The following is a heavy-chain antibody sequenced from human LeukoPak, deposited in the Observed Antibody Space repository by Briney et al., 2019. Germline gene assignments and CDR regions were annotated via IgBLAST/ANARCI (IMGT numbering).Heavy chain of an antibody. D-gene: IGHD6-13*01. CDR1: GFTFSSYS. V-gene: IGHV3-23*01. CDR2: ISGSGGGR. CDR3: AKEIASAWIDAFHI. Sequence: GGSLRLSCAASGFTFSSYSMNWVRQAPGKGLEWVSVISGSGGGRYYADSVKGRFTISRDNSKNTLYLQMNSLRAEDTAVYYCAKEIASAWIDAFHIWGQGTMVTVSS. J-gene: IGHJ3*02.